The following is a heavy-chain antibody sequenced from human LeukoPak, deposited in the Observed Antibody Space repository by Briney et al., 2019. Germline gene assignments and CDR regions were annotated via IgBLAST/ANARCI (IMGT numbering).Heavy chain of an antibody. CDR2: IRYDGSNK. V-gene: IGHV3-30*02. Sequence: PGGSLRLSCAASGFTFSSYGMHWVRQAPGKGLEWVAFIRYDGSNKYYADSVKGRFTISRDNSKNTLYLQMNSLRAEDTAVYYCAKDSITMVRGVMGSGFDYWGQGTLVTVSS. J-gene: IGHJ4*02. CDR1: GFTFSSYG. CDR3: AKDSITMVRGVMGSGFDY. D-gene: IGHD3-10*01.